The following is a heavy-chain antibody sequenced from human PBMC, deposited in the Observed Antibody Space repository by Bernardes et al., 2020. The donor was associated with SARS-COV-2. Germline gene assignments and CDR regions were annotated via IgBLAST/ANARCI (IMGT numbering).Heavy chain of an antibody. CDR2: IYYSGST. Sequence: SETLSLTCTVSGGSISSYYWSWIRQPPGKGLEWIGYIYYSGSTNYNPSLKSRVTISVDTSKNQFSLKLSSVTAADTAVYYCARVQTYYDFWSGYYMYNWFDPWGQGTLVTVSS. V-gene: IGHV4-59*01. CDR1: GGSISSYY. CDR3: ARVQTYYDFWSGYYMYNWFDP. D-gene: IGHD3-3*01. J-gene: IGHJ5*02.